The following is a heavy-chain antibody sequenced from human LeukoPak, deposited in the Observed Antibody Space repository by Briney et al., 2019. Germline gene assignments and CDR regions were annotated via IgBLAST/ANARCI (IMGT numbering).Heavy chain of an antibody. J-gene: IGHJ4*02. CDR1: GFTFSSYA. Sequence: GGSLRLSCAASGFTFSSYAMSWVRQAPGKGLEWVSAISGSGGSTYYADSVKGRFTISRDNAKNSLYLQMNSLRDEDTAVYYCARDLVVGGDYWGQGTLVTVSS. CDR3: ARDLVVGGDY. V-gene: IGHV3-23*01. D-gene: IGHD1-26*01. CDR2: ISGSGGST.